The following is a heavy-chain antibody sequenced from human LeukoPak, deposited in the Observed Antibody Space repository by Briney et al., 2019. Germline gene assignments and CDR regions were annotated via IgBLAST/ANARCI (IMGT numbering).Heavy chain of an antibody. J-gene: IGHJ4*02. CDR1: GGCISSYY. V-gene: IGHV4-59*01. D-gene: IGHD3-10*01. CDR3: ATGSGSYLWSY. Sequence: SETLSLTCTVAGGCISSYYWSWIRQPPGKGLEWIGYIYYSGSTNYNPSLKSRVTISVDTSKNQFSLRLSSVTAADTAVYYCATGSGSYLWSYWGQGTLVTVSS. CDR2: IYYSGST.